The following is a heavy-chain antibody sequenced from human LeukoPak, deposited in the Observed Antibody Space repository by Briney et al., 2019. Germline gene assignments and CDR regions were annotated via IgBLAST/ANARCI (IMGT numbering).Heavy chain of an antibody. CDR3: AIWGERDGYKASSYYFDY. V-gene: IGHV4-59*01. D-gene: IGHD5-24*01. CDR2: IYYSGST. CDR1: GGSISSYY. Sequence: PSETLSLTCTVSGGSISSYYWSWIRQPPGKGLEWIGYIYYSGSTNYNPSLKSRVTISVDTSKNQFSLKLSSVTAADTAVYYCAIWGERDGYKASSYYFDYWGQGTLVTVSS. J-gene: IGHJ4*02.